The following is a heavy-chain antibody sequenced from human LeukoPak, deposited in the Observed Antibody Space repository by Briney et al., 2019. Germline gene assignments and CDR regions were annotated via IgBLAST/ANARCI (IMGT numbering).Heavy chain of an antibody. V-gene: IGHV4-39*07. D-gene: IGHD6-13*01. J-gene: IGHJ5*02. CDR2: IYYSGST. Sequence: PSQTLSLTCTVSGGSISSSSYYWGWIRQPPGKGLEWIGSIYYSGSTYYNPSLKSRVTISVDTSKNQFSLKLSSVTAADTAVYYCARSTGYSSSWYGDNWFDPWGQGTLVTVSS. CDR3: ARSTGYSSSWYGDNWFDP. CDR1: GGSISSSSYY.